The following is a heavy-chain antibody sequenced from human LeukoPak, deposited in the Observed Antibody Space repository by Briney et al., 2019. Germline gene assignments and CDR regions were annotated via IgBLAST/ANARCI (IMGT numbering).Heavy chain of an antibody. CDR1: GYTFTSYG. J-gene: IGHJ4*02. D-gene: IGHD4-17*01. CDR2: ISAYNGNT. Sequence: ASVKVSCKASGYTFTSYGISWVRQAPGQGLEWMGWISAYNGNTNYAQKLQGRVTMTTDTSTSTAYMELRSLRSDDTAVYYCAREVGSYGDYVPFGYWGQGTLVTVSS. V-gene: IGHV1-18*01. CDR3: AREVGSYGDYVPFGY.